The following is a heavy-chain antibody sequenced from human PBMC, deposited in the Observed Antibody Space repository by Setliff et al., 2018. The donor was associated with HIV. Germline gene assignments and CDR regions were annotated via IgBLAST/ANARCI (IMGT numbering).Heavy chain of an antibody. CDR2: INHSGST. CDR3: ARTHSFQPCYFDY. V-gene: IGHV4-34*01. J-gene: IGHJ4*02. Sequence: PSETLSLTCAVYGGSFSGYYWSWIRQPPGKGLERIGEINHSGSTNYNPSLKSRVTISVDTSKNQFSLKLSSVTAADTAVYYCARTHSFQPCYFDYWGQGTLVTVSS. CDR1: GGSFSGYY. D-gene: IGHD5-18*01.